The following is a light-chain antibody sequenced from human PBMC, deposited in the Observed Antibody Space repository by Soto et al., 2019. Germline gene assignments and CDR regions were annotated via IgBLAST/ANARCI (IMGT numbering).Light chain of an antibody. CDR2: DAS. CDR3: KQRNNWPRT. V-gene: IGKV3-11*01. J-gene: IGKJ1*01. Sequence: EIVLTQSPATLSLSPGERATLSCRASQSVSSYLAWYQQKPGQAPRLLLYDASNRATGIPARFSGSGSGTDFALTINSLETEDFAVYYCKQRNNWPRTFGQGTKVEIK. CDR1: QSVSSY.